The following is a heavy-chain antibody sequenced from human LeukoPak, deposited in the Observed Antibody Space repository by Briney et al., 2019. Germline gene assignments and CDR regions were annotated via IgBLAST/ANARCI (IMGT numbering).Heavy chain of an antibody. CDR3: ARDLGGYSDGSYYYYMDV. D-gene: IGHD5-18*01. CDR1: GGSISSGDYY. V-gene: IGHV4-30-4*01. CDR2: IYYSGST. Sequence: SETLSLTCTVSGGSISSGDYYWRWIRQPPGKGLERISYIYYSGSTYYNPSLKSRVTISVDTSKNQYSLKLSSVTAADTAVYYCARDLGGYSDGSYYYYMDVWGKGTTVTVSS. J-gene: IGHJ6*03.